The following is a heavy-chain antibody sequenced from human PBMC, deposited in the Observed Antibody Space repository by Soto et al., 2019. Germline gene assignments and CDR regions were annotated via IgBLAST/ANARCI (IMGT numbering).Heavy chain of an antibody. D-gene: IGHD2-8*01. CDR1: GGSISSSSYY. CDR2: IYYGGNT. Sequence: SETLSLTCTVSGGSISSSSYYWGWIRQPPGKGLEWIGSIYYGGNTYYNPSLKSRVTISVDTAKNQFSLKLSSVTAADTAVFYCARDIMGTNYYYYGMDVWGQGTTVTVSS. CDR3: ARDIMGTNYYYYGMDV. V-gene: IGHV4-39*07. J-gene: IGHJ6*02.